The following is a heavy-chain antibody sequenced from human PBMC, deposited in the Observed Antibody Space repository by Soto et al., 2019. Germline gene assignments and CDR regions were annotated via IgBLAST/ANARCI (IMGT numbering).Heavy chain of an antibody. Sequence: QMQLVQSGPEVKKPGTSVKVSCKASGFTFTSSSVQWVRQARGQRLEWIGWITVGTGNTNYAQKFQERVTITRDMSTSTAYMELSNLRSEYTAVYYCVAGDSSGYYGGWGQGTQVTVSS. CDR2: ITVGTGNT. CDR3: VAGDSSGYYGG. D-gene: IGHD3-22*01. V-gene: IGHV1-58*01. CDR1: GFTFTSSS. J-gene: IGHJ4*02.